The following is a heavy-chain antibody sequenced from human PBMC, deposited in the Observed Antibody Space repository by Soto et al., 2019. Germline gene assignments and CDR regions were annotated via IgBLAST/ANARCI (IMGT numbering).Heavy chain of an antibody. V-gene: IGHV1-3*04. CDR2: TNTGNGNT. CDR3: ARGERLYFLYYGMDV. D-gene: IGHD2-2*02. CDR1: GYTFTRYA. J-gene: IGHJ6*02. Sequence: ASVKVSCKASGYTFTRYAMVWVRQAPGQRPEWMGWTNTGNGNTKYSPKFQGRVTITRDTSASTAYMELSSLKSEDTAVYYCARGERLYFLYYGMDVWGQGSTVTVAS.